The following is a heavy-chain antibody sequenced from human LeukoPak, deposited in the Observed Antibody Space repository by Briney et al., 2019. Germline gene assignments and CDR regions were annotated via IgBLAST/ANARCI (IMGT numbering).Heavy chain of an antibody. J-gene: IGHJ5*02. V-gene: IGHV4-59*01. Sequence: PAETLSLTCAASGFSFSSYYLSWIRQAPGKGLEWVAYICYSGSTNYNPAIQSRVTISVDTSKNKFSLKLSSVTAADTAVYYCARDETSIWFGEFHRFDPWGQGTLVTVSS. CDR2: ICYSGST. D-gene: IGHD3-10*01. CDR1: GFSFSSYY. CDR3: ARDETSIWFGEFHRFDP.